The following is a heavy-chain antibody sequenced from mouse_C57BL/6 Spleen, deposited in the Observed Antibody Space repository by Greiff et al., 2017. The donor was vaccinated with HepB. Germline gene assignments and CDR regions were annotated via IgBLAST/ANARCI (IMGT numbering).Heavy chain of an antibody. CDR2: IWWDDDK. D-gene: IGHD1-1*01. CDR1: GFSLSTFGMG. J-gene: IGHJ1*03. V-gene: IGHV8-8*01. CDR3: ARRTTVVADWYFDV. Sequence: QVTLKVCGPGILQPSQTLSLTCSFSGFSLSTFGMGVGWIRQPSGKGLEWLAHIWWDDDKYYNPALKSRLTISKDTSKNQVFLKIANVDTADTATYYCARRTTVVADWYFDVWGTGTTVTVSS.